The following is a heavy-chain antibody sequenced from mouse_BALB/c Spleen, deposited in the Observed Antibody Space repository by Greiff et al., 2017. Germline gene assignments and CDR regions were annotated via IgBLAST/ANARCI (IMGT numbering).Heavy chain of an antibody. D-gene: IGHD2-14*01. CDR2: IYPGDGDT. J-gene: IGHJ4*01. CDR1: GYAFSSYW. V-gene: IGHV1-80*01. Sequence: VQLQQSGAELVRPGSSVKISCKASGYAFSSYWMNWVKQRPGQGLEWIGQIYPGDGDTNYNGKFKDKATLTVDKSSSTAYMQLSSPTSEDSAVYYCARCVRLYYYAMDYWGQGTSVTVSS. CDR3: ARCVRLYYYAMDY.